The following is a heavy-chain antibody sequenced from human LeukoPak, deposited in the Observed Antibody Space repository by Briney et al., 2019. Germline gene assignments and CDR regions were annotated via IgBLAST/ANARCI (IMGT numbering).Heavy chain of an antibody. J-gene: IGHJ6*03. CDR3: AGLRRTAVTTYNYYHYMDV. Sequence: SETLSLTCTVSGGSISSTSYQWGWLRQPPGRGLEWIGNIYFGGNTYYNPSLNYRVTVSVDTSKNQFSLQLSSVTAADTAVYYCAGLRRTAVTTYNYYHYMDVWGKGTTVTVSS. D-gene: IGHD4-11*01. CDR1: GGSISSTSYQ. CDR2: IYFGGNT. V-gene: IGHV4-39*01.